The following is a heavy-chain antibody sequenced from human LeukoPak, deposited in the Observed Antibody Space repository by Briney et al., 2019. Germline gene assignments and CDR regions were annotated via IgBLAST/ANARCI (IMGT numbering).Heavy chain of an antibody. V-gene: IGHV4-34*01. CDR3: ARGRYSSGWSRWFDP. CDR1: GGSFSGYY. D-gene: IGHD6-19*01. Sequence: PSETLSLTCAVYGGSFSGYYWSWIRQPPGKGLEWIGEINHSGSTNYNPPLKSRVTISVDTSKNQFSLKLSSVTAADTAVYYCARGRYSSGWSRWFDPWGQGTLVTVSS. J-gene: IGHJ5*02. CDR2: INHSGST.